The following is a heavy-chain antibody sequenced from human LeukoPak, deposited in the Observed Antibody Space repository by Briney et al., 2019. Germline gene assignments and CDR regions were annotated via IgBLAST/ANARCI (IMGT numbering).Heavy chain of an antibody. J-gene: IGHJ4*02. CDR2: IHYTGRT. CDR1: GRSLSGYY. Sequence: PSDTLSLTCTLSGRSLSGYYWSWLRQPPAKTLEWIAHIHYTGRTTYTPSLQSRVTISLDTSRNQFSLKLNSVSATDTAVDYCARHKDGGSWPLDYWGAGTLVTVSS. CDR3: ARHKDGGSWPLDY. V-gene: IGHV4-59*08. D-gene: IGHD1-26*01.